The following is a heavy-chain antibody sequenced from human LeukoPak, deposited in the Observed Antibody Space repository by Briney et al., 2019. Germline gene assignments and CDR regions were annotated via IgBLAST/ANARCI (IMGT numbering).Heavy chain of an antibody. CDR2: IYHSGRT. CDR1: GGSISSSNW. J-gene: IGHJ6*02. Sequence: SETLSLTCAVSGGSISSSNWWSWVRQPPGKGLEWIGEIYHSGRTNYNPSLKSRVTISVDKSKNQFSLKLSSVTAADTAVYYCARGRGYSYGYYYYHYGMDVWGQGTTVTVSS. D-gene: IGHD5-18*01. V-gene: IGHV4-4*02. CDR3: ARGRGYSYGYYYYHYGMDV.